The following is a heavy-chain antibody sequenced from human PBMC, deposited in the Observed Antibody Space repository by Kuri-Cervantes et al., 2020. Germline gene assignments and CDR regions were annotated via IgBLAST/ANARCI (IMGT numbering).Heavy chain of an antibody. J-gene: IGHJ4*02. V-gene: IGHV3-30-3*01. CDR2: ISYDGSNK. Sequence: GESLKISCAASGFTLSSYAMHWVRQAPGKGLEWVAVISYDGSNKYYADSVKGRFTISRDNSKNTLFLHMNSLRAEDTAVYYCARDTSKGSSGWFRIDYWGQGTLVTVSS. D-gene: IGHD6-19*01. CDR1: GFTLSSYA. CDR3: ARDTSKGSSGWFRIDY.